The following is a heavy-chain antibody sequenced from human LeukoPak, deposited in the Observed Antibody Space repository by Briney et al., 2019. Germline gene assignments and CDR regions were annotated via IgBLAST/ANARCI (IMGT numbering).Heavy chain of an antibody. CDR3: AKGDFYGSGRDYYYYMDV. D-gene: IGHD3-10*01. CDR2: ISSSSSYI. CDR1: GFTFSSYS. V-gene: IGHV3-21*04. Sequence: PGGSLRLSCAASGFTFSSYSMNWVRQAPGKGLEWVSSISSSSSYIYYADSVKGRFTISRDNSKNTLYLQMNSLRAEDTAVYNCAKGDFYGSGRDYYYYMDVWGKGTTVTISS. J-gene: IGHJ6*03.